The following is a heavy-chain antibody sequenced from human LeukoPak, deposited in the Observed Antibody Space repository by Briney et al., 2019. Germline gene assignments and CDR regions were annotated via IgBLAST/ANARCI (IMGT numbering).Heavy chain of an antibody. CDR1: GGSISSSSYY. Sequence: SETLSLTCTVSGGSISSSSYYWGWIRQPPGKGLEWIGSIYYSGSTYYNPSLKSRVTISVDTSKNQFSLKLSSVTAADTAVYYCARHAYSSSWYVGSRPSHNDPNWFDPWGQGTLVTVSS. V-gene: IGHV4-39*01. J-gene: IGHJ5*02. CDR2: IYYSGST. CDR3: ARHAYSSSWYVGSRPSHNDPNWFDP. D-gene: IGHD6-13*01.